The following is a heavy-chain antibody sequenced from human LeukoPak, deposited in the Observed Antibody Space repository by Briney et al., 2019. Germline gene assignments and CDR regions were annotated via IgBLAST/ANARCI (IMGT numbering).Heavy chain of an antibody. V-gene: IGHV3-21*01. CDR2: IISSSSYT. CDR3: ARGADGVSSNSRGWFDP. CDR1: GSTFSTYN. D-gene: IGHD2-15*01. J-gene: IGHJ5*02. Sequence: GGSLRLSCAAPGSTFSTYNMNWVRQAPGKGLEWVSSIISSSSYTFYADSVKGRFTISRDNAKNSLYLQMNSLRAEDTAVYSCARGADGVSSNSRGWFDPWGQGTLVTVSS.